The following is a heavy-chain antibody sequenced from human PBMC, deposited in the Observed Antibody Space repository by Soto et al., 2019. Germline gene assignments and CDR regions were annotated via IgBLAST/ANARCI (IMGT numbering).Heavy chain of an antibody. J-gene: IGHJ4*02. Sequence: QVQLVQSGAEVKKPESSVKVSCKAPGGTFSTYAISWVRQAPGQGLEWMGGIIPMFGTANYAQRFQDIVTITADEATNTVYMELGSLRSEDTAVYFCASGIQLWLRRINDGYSGWGQGTLVTVSS. CDR2: IIPMFGTA. V-gene: IGHV1-69*12. D-gene: IGHD5-18*01. CDR1: GGTFSTYA. CDR3: ASGIQLWLRRINDGYSG.